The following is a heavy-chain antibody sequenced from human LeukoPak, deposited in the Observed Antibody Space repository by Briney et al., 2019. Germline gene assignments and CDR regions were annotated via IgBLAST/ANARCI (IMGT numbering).Heavy chain of an antibody. Sequence: PSETLSLTCTVSGGSISGYYWSWIRQPPGKGLEWIGYIYYSGSTNYNPSLKSRVTISVDTSKNQFSLKLSSVTAADTAVYYCARVGIAVAGIFDYWGQGTLVTVSS. CDR3: ARVGIAVAGIFDY. CDR2: IYYSGST. D-gene: IGHD6-19*01. CDR1: GGSISGYY. J-gene: IGHJ4*02. V-gene: IGHV4-59*01.